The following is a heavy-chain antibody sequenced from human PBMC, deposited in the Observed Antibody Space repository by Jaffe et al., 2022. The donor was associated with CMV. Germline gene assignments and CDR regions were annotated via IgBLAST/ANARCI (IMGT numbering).Heavy chain of an antibody. J-gene: IGHJ4*02. V-gene: IGHV3-7*01. D-gene: IGHD3-3*01. CDR2: IKQDGSEK. CDR1: GFTFSSYW. CDR3: ARSRFLEWLLEGLWYFDY. Sequence: EVQLVESGGGLVQPGGSLRLSCAASGFTFSSYWMSWVRQAPGKGLEWVANIKQDGSEKYYVDSVKGRFTISRDNAKNSLYLQMNSLRAEDTAVYYCARSRFLEWLLEGLWYFDYWGQGTLVTVSS.